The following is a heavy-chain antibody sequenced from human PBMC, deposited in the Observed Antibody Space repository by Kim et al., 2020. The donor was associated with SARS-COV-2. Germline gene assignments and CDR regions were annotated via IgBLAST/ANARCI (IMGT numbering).Heavy chain of an antibody. CDR1: GVSITSSNYH. J-gene: IGHJ4*02. CDR3: ARHLPNCGYYPDFDF. CDR2: IDYSGDT. D-gene: IGHD3-3*01. V-gene: IGHV4-39*01. Sequence: SETLSLTCSVSGVSITSSNYHWGWIRQPPGKGLEWIGTIDYSGDTDYNLSLKSRVTISQDTSKNQFYLNLRSVTAADTAVYYCARHLPNCGYYPDFDFWGQGTLITVSS.